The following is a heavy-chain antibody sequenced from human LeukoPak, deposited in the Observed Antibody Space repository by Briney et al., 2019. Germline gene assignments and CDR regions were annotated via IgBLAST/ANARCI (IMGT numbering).Heavy chain of an antibody. CDR2: INPNGSGG. CDR3: TKDRFDYDSSGYPYDV. CDR1: GFTISSYW. J-gene: IGHJ3*01. V-gene: IGHV3-7*01. D-gene: IGHD3-22*01. Sequence: GGSLRLSCAASGFTISSYWMSWVRQAPGKGLEWVANINPNGSGGLYVDSVKGRFTISRDNAKNSLYLQMNSLRAEDTAVYYCTKDRFDYDSSGYPYDVWGQGTMVTVSS.